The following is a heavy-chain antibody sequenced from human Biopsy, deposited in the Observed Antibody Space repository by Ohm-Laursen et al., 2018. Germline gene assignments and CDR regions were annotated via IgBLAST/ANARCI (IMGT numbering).Heavy chain of an antibody. V-gene: IGHV3-30*18. Sequence: SLRLSCTASGFTLSNYGMHWVRQAPGRGLEWVAAVSSDGKNKHYADPVQGRFTISRDNSKNTVDLQMNSLRAEDTAVYYCAKGLYSGSYYYDSWGQGTLVTVSS. CDR3: AKGLYSGSYYYDS. CDR2: VSSDGKNK. J-gene: IGHJ4*02. D-gene: IGHD1-26*01. CDR1: GFTLSNYG.